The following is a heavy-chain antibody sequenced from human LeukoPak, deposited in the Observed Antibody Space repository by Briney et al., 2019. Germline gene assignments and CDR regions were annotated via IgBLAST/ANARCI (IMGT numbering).Heavy chain of an antibody. Sequence: GGSLRLSCAVSGLTLSDYGMSWVRQAPGKGLEWVAGISGSGGRTNYADSVKGRFTVSRDNPKNTLYLQTNNLRPEDTPVYFCAKRGVVIRVILVGFHKEAYYFDSWGQGALVTVSS. J-gene: IGHJ4*02. CDR1: GLTLSDYG. CDR2: ISGSGGRT. V-gene: IGHV3-23*01. CDR3: AKRGVVIRVILVGFHKEAYYFDS. D-gene: IGHD3-22*01.